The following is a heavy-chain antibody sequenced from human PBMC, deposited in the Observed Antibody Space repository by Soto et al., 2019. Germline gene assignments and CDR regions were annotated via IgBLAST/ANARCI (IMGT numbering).Heavy chain of an antibody. CDR2: IYYSGTT. D-gene: IGHD6-19*01. V-gene: IGHV4-31*02. CDR1: GGYY. J-gene: IGHJ4*02. CDR3: VRDLSSGRYFEY. Sequence: GGYYGCRLRPHPGKGLEWIGYIYYSGTTYYNPTLKSRVTISADTSKNHFSLKLSSVAAADTAVFYCVRDLSSGRYFEYWGLCPLVSGS.